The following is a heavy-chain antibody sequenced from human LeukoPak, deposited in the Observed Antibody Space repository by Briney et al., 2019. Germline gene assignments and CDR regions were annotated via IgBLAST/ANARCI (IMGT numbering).Heavy chain of an antibody. CDR2: ISSSSSYI. CDR3: ARDLMITLGGVIIGMDV. CDR1: GFTFSSYE. Sequence: PGGSLRLSCAASGFTFSSYEMNWVRQAPGKGLEWVSSISSSSSYIYYADSVKGRFTISRDNAKNSLYLHMNSLRAEDTAVYYCARDLMITLGGVIIGMDVWGQGTTVTVSS. D-gene: IGHD3-16*02. V-gene: IGHV3-21*01. J-gene: IGHJ6*02.